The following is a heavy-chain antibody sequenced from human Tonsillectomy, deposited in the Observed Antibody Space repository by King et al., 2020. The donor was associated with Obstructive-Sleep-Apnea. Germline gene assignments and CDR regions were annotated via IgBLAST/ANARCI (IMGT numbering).Heavy chain of an antibody. J-gene: IGHJ2*01. CDR3: ARIPLSYYGSGSNWYFDI. CDR1: GGSFSDYY. CDR2: INHSGTT. Sequence: VQLQQWGAGLLKPSETLSLTCAVYGGSFSDYYWSWIRQPPGKGLEWIGEINHSGTTNYNPSLKSRVTISVDTSKNQFSLKLNSVTAADTAVYYCARIPLSYYGSGSNWYFDIWGRGTLVTVSS. D-gene: IGHD3-10*01. V-gene: IGHV4-34*01.